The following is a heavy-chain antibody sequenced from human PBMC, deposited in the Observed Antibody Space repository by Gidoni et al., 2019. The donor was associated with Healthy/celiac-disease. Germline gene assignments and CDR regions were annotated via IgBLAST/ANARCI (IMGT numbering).Heavy chain of an antibody. V-gene: IGHV1-69*02. CDR2: IIPILGIA. Sequence: QGQLVQSGAEVKKPGSSAKVSCKASGGTFSSYNISWVRQDPGQGLEWTGRIIPILGIANYAQKFQGRVTITADKSTSTAYMELSSLRSEDTAVYYCARVVYDAFDIWGQGTMVTVSS. J-gene: IGHJ3*02. CDR3: ARVVYDAFDI. CDR1: GGTFSSYN.